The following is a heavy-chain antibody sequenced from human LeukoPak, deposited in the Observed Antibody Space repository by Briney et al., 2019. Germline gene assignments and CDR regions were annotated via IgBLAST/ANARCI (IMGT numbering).Heavy chain of an antibody. J-gene: IGHJ4*02. CDR2: IIPIFGTA. Sequence: ASVKVSCKASGGTFSSYAISWVRQAPGQGLEWMGGIIPIFGTANYAQKFQGRVTITTDESTSTAYMELSSLRSEDTAVYYCTRDGGYSYGRYFDYWGQGTLVTVSS. D-gene: IGHD5-18*01. V-gene: IGHV1-69*05. CDR3: TRDGGYSYGRYFDY. CDR1: GGTFSSYA.